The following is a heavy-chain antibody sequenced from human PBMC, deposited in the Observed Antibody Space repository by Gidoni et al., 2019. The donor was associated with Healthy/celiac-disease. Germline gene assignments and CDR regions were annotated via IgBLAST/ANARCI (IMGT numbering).Heavy chain of an antibody. J-gene: IGHJ6*02. V-gene: IGHV3-7*01. Sequence: EVQLVESGGGLVQPGGSLRLSCAASGFTFSSYWLSCVRQAHGKGLEWVDNIKQDGSEKYYVDSVKGRFTISRDNAKNSLYLQMNSLRAEDTAVYYCARGNVLRVRGVIGYGMDVWGQGTTVTVSS. CDR3: ARGNVLRVRGVIGYGMDV. D-gene: IGHD3-10*01. CDR1: GFTFSSYW. CDR2: IKQDGSEK.